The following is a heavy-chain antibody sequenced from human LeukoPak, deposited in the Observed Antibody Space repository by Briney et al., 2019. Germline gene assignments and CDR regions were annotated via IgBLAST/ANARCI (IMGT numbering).Heavy chain of an antibody. J-gene: IGHJ4*02. D-gene: IGHD3-22*01. V-gene: IGHV1-58*01. Sequence: SVKVSCKASGFTFTSSAVQWVRQARGQRLEWIGWIVVGSGNTNYAQKFQERVTITRDMSTSTAYMELSSLRSEDTAVYYCAATKHYDSSGYYPPHFDYWGQGTLVTVSS. CDR2: IVVGSGNT. CDR1: GFTFTSSA. CDR3: AATKHYDSSGYYPPHFDY.